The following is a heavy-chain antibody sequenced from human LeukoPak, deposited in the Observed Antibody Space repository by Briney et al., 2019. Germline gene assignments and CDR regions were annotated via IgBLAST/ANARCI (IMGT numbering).Heavy chain of an antibody. CDR3: ARHWGYGPTGTFDY. Sequence: PSQTLSLTCTVSGGSISSGSYYWSWIRQPAGKGLEWIGRIYTSGSTNYNPSLKSRVTISVDTSKNQFSLKLSSVTAADTAVYYCARHWGYGPTGTFDYWGQGTLVTVSS. CDR2: IYTSGST. D-gene: IGHD5-18*01. CDR1: GGSISSGSYY. J-gene: IGHJ4*02. V-gene: IGHV4-61*02.